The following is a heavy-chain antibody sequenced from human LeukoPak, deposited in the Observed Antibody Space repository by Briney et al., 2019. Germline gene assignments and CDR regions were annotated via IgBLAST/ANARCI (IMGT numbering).Heavy chain of an antibody. CDR1: GYTFSGYY. Sequence: ASVKVSCKASGYTFSGYYIHWVRQAPGRGLEWVGWINARNGDTNYAQKFQGRVILTRDTSITTSYMEVISLTSDETAVYYCARASLASAGTRFWGQGTLVIVSS. CDR2: INARNGDT. D-gene: IGHD6-13*01. J-gene: IGHJ1*01. V-gene: IGHV1-2*02. CDR3: ARASLASAGTRF.